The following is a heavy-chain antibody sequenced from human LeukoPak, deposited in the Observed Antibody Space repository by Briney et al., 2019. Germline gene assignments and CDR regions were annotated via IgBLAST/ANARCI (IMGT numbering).Heavy chain of an antibody. CDR3: ARDLYDSSGSLDY. Sequence: GGSLRLSCAASGFTFSSYSMNWVRQAPGKGLECVSYISSSSSTIYYADSVKGRFTISRDNAKNSLYLQMNSLRAEDTAVYYCARDLYDSSGSLDYWGQGTLVTVSS. CDR1: GFTFSSYS. CDR2: ISSSSSTI. D-gene: IGHD3-22*01. J-gene: IGHJ4*02. V-gene: IGHV3-48*04.